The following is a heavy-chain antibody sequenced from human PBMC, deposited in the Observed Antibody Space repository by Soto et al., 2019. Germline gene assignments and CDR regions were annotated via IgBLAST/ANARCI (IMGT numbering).Heavy chain of an antibody. J-gene: IGHJ4*02. CDR2: ISGSAGST. V-gene: IGHV3-23*01. Sequence: PGGSLRLSCAASGFTFSSYAMSWVRQAPGKGLEWVSTISGSAGSTYYADSVKGRFTISRDNSKNTLYLQMNSLRAEDTAVYYCAKDYFSSGYYYGFDYWGQGTLVTVSS. D-gene: IGHD3-22*01. CDR3: AKDYFSSGYYYGFDY. CDR1: GFTFSSYA.